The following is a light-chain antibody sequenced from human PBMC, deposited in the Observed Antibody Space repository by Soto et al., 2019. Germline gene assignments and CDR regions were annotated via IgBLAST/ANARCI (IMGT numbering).Light chain of an antibody. CDR1: YSNIGNNY. V-gene: IGLV1-51*01. CDR3: QSYDSSLSGSNV. CDR2: DNN. J-gene: IGLJ1*01. Sequence: QSVLTQPPSVSAAPGQKVTISCSGSYSNIGNNYVSWYQHFPGTTPKLLIFDNNKRPSGIPDRFSGSKSGTSATLGITGLQTGDEADYYCQSYDSSLSGSNVFGTGTKLTVL.